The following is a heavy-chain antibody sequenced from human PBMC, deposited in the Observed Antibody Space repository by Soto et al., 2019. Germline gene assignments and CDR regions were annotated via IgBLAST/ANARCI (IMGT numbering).Heavy chain of an antibody. V-gene: IGHV1-18*01. CDR1: GYSFTTYG. CDR3: AREGPAPYYYYGMDV. J-gene: IGHJ6*02. CDR2: ISAYNGNT. Sequence: QVQLVQSGGEVKKPGASVKVSWKTSGYSFTTYGISWVRQAPGKGLEWMGWISAYNGNTNYAQKLQGRVTMTTDTSTSTAYMELRSLRSDDTAAYYCAREGPAPYYYYGMDVWGQGSTVTVSS.